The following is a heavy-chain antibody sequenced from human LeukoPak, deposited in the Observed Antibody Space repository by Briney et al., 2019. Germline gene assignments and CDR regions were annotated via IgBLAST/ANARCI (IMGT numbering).Heavy chain of an antibody. Sequence: ASVKVSCKPSGYPFTGHYIHWVRQAPGQGFEWMGWINPNTGGTNYAQKFQGRVTMTSDTSVSTGYMELSSLRSDDTAVYYCAVWKGYHDFWSGPFDYWGQGTRVSVSS. CDR3: AVWKGYHDFWSGPFDY. CDR2: INPNTGGT. J-gene: IGHJ4*02. CDR1: GYPFTGHY. D-gene: IGHD3-3*01. V-gene: IGHV1-2*02.